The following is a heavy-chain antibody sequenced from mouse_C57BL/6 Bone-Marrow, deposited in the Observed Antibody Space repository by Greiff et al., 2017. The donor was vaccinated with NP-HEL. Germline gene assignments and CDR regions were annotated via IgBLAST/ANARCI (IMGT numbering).Heavy chain of an antibody. CDR3: ARERLGLYYCDY. CDR1: GYSITSGYY. V-gene: IGHV3-6*01. CDR2: ISYDGSN. D-gene: IGHD4-1*01. J-gene: IGHJ2*01. Sequence: DVHLVESGPGLVKPSQSLSLTCSVTGYSITSGYYWNWIRQFPGNKLEWMGYISYDGSNNYNPSLNNRISITRDTSKNQFFLKLNSVTTEDTATYYWARERLGLYYCDYWGQGTTLTVSS.